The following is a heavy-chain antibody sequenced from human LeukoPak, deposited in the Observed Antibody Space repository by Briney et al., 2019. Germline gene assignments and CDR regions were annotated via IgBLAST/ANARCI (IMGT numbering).Heavy chain of an antibody. V-gene: IGHV1-2*02. CDR2: INPNSGGT. Sequence: ASVKVSCKASGGTFSSYAISWVRQAPGQGLEWMGWINPNSGGTNYAQKFQGRVTMTRDTSISTAYMELSRLRSDDTAVYYCAREDSSSSFVDYWGQGTLVTVSS. CDR1: GGTFSSYA. D-gene: IGHD6-6*01. CDR3: AREDSSSSFVDY. J-gene: IGHJ4*02.